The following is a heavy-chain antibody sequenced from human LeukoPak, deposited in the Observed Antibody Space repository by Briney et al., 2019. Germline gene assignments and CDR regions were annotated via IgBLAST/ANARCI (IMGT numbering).Heavy chain of an antibody. Sequence: QAGGSLRLSCAASGFTFGSYGIYWVRQAPGKGLEWVAGIRYDGSDRSYADPVKGRFTISRDNSKNTVDLQMNSLRAEDTAVYYCARDNWGDGGYYRTLDYWGQGTLVTVSS. CDR2: IRYDGSDR. CDR3: ARDNWGDGGYYRTLDY. J-gene: IGHJ4*02. D-gene: IGHD3-22*01. V-gene: IGHV3-33*01. CDR1: GFTFGSYG.